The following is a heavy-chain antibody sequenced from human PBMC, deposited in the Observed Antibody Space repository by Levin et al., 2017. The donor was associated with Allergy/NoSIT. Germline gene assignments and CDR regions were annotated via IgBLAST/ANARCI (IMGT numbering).Heavy chain of an antibody. CDR3: AKEGPHSSGWYDAFDI. CDR2: VSGTGGNT. Sequence: QTGGSLRLSCAASGFTFSSYTMTWVRQAPGKGLEWVSAVSGTGGNTYYAHSVKGRFTISRDNSKNTLYLQMNSLRAEDTAVYFCAKEGPHSSGWYDAFDIWGQGTMVTVSS. D-gene: IGHD6-19*01. J-gene: IGHJ3*02. CDR1: GFTFSSYT. V-gene: IGHV3-23*01.